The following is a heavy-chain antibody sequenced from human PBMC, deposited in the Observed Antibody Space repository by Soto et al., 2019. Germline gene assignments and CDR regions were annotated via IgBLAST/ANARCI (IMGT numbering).Heavy chain of an antibody. V-gene: IGHV4-34*01. CDR2: INHSGST. Sequence: PSETLSLTCAVYGGSFSGYYWSWIRQPPGKGLEWIGEINHSGSTNYNPSLKSRVTISVDTSKNQFSLKLSSVTAADTAVYYCASHLRYSGTYYLDYWGQGTLVTVSS. CDR3: ASHLRYSGTYYLDY. CDR1: GGSFSGYY. J-gene: IGHJ4*02. D-gene: IGHD1-26*01.